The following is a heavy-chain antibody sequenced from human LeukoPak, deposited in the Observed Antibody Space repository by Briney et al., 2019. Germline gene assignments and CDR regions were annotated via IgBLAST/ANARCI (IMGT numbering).Heavy chain of an antibody. CDR3: TRVTPGGLCDY. CDR1: GGSISGYY. D-gene: IGHD2-15*01. J-gene: IGHJ4*02. CDR2: IHNSGST. Sequence: LETLSLTCTVSGGSISGYYWSWIRRPPGKGLEWIGDIHNSGSTNYNPSLKSRVTISTDTSKNHFSLKLSSVTAADTAVYYCTRVTPGGLCDYWGQGAQVTVSS. V-gene: IGHV4-4*08.